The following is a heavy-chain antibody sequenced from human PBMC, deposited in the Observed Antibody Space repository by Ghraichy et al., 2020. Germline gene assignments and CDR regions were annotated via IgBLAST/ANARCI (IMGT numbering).Heavy chain of an antibody. J-gene: IGHJ4*02. CDR2: ISSSSTIK. CDR3: ARGGDNPFDY. D-gene: IGHD1-14*01. CDR1: GFTFSSYN. V-gene: IGHV3-48*02. Sequence: GESLNISCAASGFTFSSYNMNWVRQAPGKGLEWVSHISSSSTIKYYADSVKGRFTISRDNAKNSLYVQMNSLRDEDTAVYYCARGGDNPFDYWGQGTLVTVSS.